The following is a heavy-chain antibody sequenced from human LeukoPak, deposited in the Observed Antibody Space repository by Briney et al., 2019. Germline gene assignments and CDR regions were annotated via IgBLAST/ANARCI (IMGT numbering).Heavy chain of an antibody. V-gene: IGHV4-31*03. CDR3: ARAGGFFSPFGY. Sequence: SEPLSLTCTVSGGSISSGGYYWSWIRQHPGDGLEWIGYIYYSGSTYYNPSLKSRVTISIDTSKNQFSLKLSSVTAADTAVYYCARAGGFFSPFGYWGQGTLVTVSS. J-gene: IGHJ4*02. CDR2: IYYSGST. CDR1: GGSISSGGYY. D-gene: IGHD3-16*01.